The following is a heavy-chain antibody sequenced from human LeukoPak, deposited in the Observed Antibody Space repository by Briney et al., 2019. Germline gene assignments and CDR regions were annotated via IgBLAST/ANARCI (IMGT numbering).Heavy chain of an antibody. CDR3: ARGFHYDSSGYYYFY. V-gene: IGHV1-69*05. Sequence: ASVKVSCKASGGTFSSYAISWVRQAPGQGLEWMGGIIPLFGTANYAQKFQGRLTITTDESTSTAYMELSSLRSEGTAVYYCARGFHYDSSGYYYFYWGQGTLVTVSS. CDR2: IIPLFGTA. J-gene: IGHJ4*02. CDR1: GGTFSSYA. D-gene: IGHD3-22*01.